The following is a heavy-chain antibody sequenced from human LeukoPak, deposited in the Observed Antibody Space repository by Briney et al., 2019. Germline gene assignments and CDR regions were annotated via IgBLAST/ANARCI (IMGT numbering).Heavy chain of an antibody. CDR2: ISSSGSII. J-gene: IGHJ4*02. D-gene: IGHD6-13*01. Sequence: GGSLRLSCAASGFTFSGSAMHWVRQAPGKGLEWDSYISSSGSIIYYADSVKGRFTISRDNAKNSLHLQMNSLRAEDTAVYYCAKGGIAPDYWGQGTLVTVSS. CDR1: GFTFSGSA. V-gene: IGHV3-48*03. CDR3: AKGGIAPDY.